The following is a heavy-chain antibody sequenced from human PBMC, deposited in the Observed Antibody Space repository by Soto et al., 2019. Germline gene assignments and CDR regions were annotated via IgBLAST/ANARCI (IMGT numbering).Heavy chain of an antibody. J-gene: IGHJ5*02. CDR1: GYTFTGYY. Sequence: ASVKVSCKASGYTFTGYYMHWVRQAPGQGLEWMGWINPNSGGTNYAQKFQGRVTMTRDTSISTAYMELSRLRSDDTAVYYCARAGIVVVPADNWFDPWGQGTLVTVSS. V-gene: IGHV1-2*02. CDR2: INPNSGGT. CDR3: ARAGIVVVPADNWFDP. D-gene: IGHD2-2*01.